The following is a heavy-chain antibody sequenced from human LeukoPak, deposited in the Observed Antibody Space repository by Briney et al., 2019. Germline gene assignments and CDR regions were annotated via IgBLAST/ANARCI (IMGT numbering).Heavy chain of an antibody. CDR1: GGSIRSYY. V-gene: IGHV4-59*08. CDR2: IFSSGST. Sequence: SETLSLTCTVSGGSIRSYYWGWIRQPPGKGLEWIGHIFSSGSTNYNPSLKSRVTISVDTSKNQLSLKLSSVTAADTAVYYCARQRLWPLDDYWGQGTLVTVSS. CDR3: ARQRLWPLDDY. J-gene: IGHJ4*02. D-gene: IGHD5-18*01.